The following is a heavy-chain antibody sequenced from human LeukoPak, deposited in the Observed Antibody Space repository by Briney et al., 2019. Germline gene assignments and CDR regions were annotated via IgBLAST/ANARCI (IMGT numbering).Heavy chain of an antibody. Sequence: SETLSLTCTVSGGSISSHYWSWIRQPAGKGLEWIGRIYTSGSTNYNPSLKSRITISVDTSKNQFSLKLSSVTAADTAVYYCARDHWYQVMDVWGKGTTVTVSS. V-gene: IGHV4-4*07. D-gene: IGHD2-2*01. J-gene: IGHJ6*03. CDR1: GGSISSHY. CDR3: ARDHWYQVMDV. CDR2: IYTSGST.